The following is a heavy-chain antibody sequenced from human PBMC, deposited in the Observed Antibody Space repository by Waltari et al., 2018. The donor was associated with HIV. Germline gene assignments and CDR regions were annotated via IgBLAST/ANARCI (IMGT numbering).Heavy chain of an antibody. CDR1: GFIFSNYW. CDR3: ARVKAENSLYRAFDI. V-gene: IGHV3-7*03. CDR2: IKQDETEK. D-gene: IGHD3-16*02. J-gene: IGHJ3*02. Sequence: EVQLVESGGGLVQPGGSLRLSCVGSGFIFSNYWMAWVRQAPGKGPEWVANIKQDETEKNYVDSVKGRFTISRDNAKNSLSLLLNSLSAEDTAVYYCARVKAENSLYRAFDIWGQGTMVTVSS.